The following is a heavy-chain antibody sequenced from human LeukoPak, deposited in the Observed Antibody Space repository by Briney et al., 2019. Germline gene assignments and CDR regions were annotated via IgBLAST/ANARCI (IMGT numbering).Heavy chain of an antibody. J-gene: IGHJ4*02. CDR1: GFTFSDHY. Sequence: GGSLRLSCAASGFTFSDHYMSWIRQAPGKGLEWVSYISSSSSYTNYADSAKGRFTISRDNAKNSLYLQMNSLRAEDTAVYYCAKGTLQAYDYWGQGTLVTVSS. V-gene: IGHV3-11*05. D-gene: IGHD5-24*01. CDR3: AKGTLQAYDY. CDR2: ISSSSSYT.